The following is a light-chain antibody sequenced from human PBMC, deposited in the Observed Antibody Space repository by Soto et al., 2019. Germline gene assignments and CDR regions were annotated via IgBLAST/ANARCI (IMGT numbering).Light chain of an antibody. Sequence: QSALTQPASVSGSPGQSITISCTGISSDIGNYVSWYQHHPGKAPKLMIYEVNNRPSGVSNRFSGSKSGNTASLTISGLQGEDEADYYCSTYPSTKWVFGGGTKVTVL. CDR2: EVN. J-gene: IGLJ3*02. CDR1: SSDIGNY. CDR3: STYPSTKWV. V-gene: IGLV2-14*01.